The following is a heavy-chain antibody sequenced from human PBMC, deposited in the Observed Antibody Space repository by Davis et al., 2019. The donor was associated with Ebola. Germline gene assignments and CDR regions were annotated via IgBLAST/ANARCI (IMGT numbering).Heavy chain of an antibody. CDR3: ARRTYYYDSSGYELDY. Sequence: ASVTVSCKASGYTFTSYDINWVRQATGQGLEWMGWMNPNSGNTGYAQKFQGRVTMTRDTSTSTVYMELSSLRSEDTAVYYCARRTYYYDSSGYELDYWGQGTLVTVSS. D-gene: IGHD3-22*01. CDR1: GYTFTSYD. J-gene: IGHJ4*02. V-gene: IGHV1-8*01. CDR2: MNPNSGNT.